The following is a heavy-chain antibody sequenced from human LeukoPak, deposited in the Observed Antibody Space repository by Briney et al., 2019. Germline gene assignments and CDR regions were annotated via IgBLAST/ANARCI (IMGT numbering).Heavy chain of an antibody. Sequence: PGGSLRLSCAASGFTFSSYGMHWVRQAPGKGLEWVAVIWYDGSNKYYADSVEGRFTISRDNSKNTLYLQMNSLRAEDTAVYYCARDIVVVPAAIKARYYYYGMDVWGQGTTVTVSS. V-gene: IGHV3-33*01. CDR3: ARDIVVVPAAIKARYYYYGMDV. CDR1: GFTFSSYG. J-gene: IGHJ6*02. D-gene: IGHD2-2*02. CDR2: IWYDGSNK.